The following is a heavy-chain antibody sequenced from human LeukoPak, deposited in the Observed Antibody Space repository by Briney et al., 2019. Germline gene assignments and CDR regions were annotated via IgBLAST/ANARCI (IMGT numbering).Heavy chain of an antibody. CDR3: ARDCWDIVVVPAAAAYYYYGMDV. V-gene: IGHV3-30-3*01. J-gene: IGHJ6*02. CDR1: GFTFSSYA. CDR2: ISYDGSNK. Sequence: GGSLRLSCAASGFTFSSYAMHWVRQAPGKGLEWVAVISYDGSNKYYADSVKGRFTISRDNSKNTLYLQMNSLRAEDTAVYYCARDCWDIVVVPAAAAYYYYGMDVWGQGTTVTVSS. D-gene: IGHD2-2*01.